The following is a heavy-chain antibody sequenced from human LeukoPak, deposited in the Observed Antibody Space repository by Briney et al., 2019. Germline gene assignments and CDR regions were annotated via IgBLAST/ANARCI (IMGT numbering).Heavy chain of an antibody. D-gene: IGHD3-16*02. V-gene: IGHV3-7*01. CDR3: ARGAYVWGSYRLDY. J-gene: IGHJ4*02. CDR1: GFTFSSYW. CDR2: IKQDGSEK. Sequence: PGGSLRLSCAASGFTFSSYWMSWVRQAPGKGLEWVANIKQDGSEKYYVDSVKGRFTISRDNAKNSLYLQMNSLRAEDTAVYYCARGAYVWGSYRLDYWGQGTLVTVSS.